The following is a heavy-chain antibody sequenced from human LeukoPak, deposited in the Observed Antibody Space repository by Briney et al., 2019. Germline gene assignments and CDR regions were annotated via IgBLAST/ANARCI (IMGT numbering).Heavy chain of an antibody. CDR3: ARSGYCSGGSCYFSLFSEAFDI. D-gene: IGHD2-15*01. J-gene: IGHJ3*02. V-gene: IGHV4-61*01. CDR1: GYSISSGYY. Sequence: SETLSLTCAVSGYSISSGYYWGWIRQPPGKGLEWIGYIYYSGSTNYNPSLKSRVTISVDTSKNQFSLKLSSVTAADTAVYYCARSGYCSGGSCYFSLFSEAFDIWGQGTMVTVSS. CDR2: IYYSGST.